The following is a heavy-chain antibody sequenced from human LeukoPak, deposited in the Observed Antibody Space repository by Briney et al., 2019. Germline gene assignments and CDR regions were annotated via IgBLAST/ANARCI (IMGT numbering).Heavy chain of an antibody. CDR2: IYTSGST. CDR1: GGSISSGSYY. Sequence: SETLSLTCTVSGGSISSGSYYWSWIRQPAGKGLEWIGRIYTSGSTNYNPSLKSRVTISVDTSKNQFSLKLSSVTAADTAVYYCARGDCSSTSCYKDYWGQGTLVTVSS. V-gene: IGHV4-61*02. D-gene: IGHD2-2*02. J-gene: IGHJ4*02. CDR3: ARGDCSSTSCYKDY.